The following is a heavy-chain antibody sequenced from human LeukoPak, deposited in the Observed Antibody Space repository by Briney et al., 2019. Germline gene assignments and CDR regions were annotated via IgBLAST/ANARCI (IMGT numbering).Heavy chain of an antibody. J-gene: IGHJ5*02. CDR1: GYSFTDYY. CDR3: ARADRLHGGPYLIGP. D-gene: IGHD2-21*01. Sequence: AASVKVSCKTSGYSFTDYYMHWVRQAPGQGLEWMGWINPNSGGTSSAQKFQGRVTMTRDTSITTVYMEMSWLTSDETAIYYCARADRLHGGPYLIGPWGQGTLVTVSS. V-gene: IGHV1-2*02. CDR2: INPNSGGT.